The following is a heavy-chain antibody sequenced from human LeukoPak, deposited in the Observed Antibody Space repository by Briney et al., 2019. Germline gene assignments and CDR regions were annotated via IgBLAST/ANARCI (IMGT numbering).Heavy chain of an antibody. J-gene: IGHJ4*02. V-gene: IGHV3-30*03. CDR2: ISYDVSNK. CDR1: GFTFSSYG. Sequence: GGSLRLSCAASGFTFSSYGMHWVRQAPGKGLEWVAVISYDVSNKYYADSVKGRFTISRDNSKNTLYLQMNSLRAEDTAVYYCSAALLWFGEFQPSLSEAGVDYWGQGTLVTVSA. CDR3: SAALLWFGEFQPSLSEAGVDY. D-gene: IGHD3-10*01.